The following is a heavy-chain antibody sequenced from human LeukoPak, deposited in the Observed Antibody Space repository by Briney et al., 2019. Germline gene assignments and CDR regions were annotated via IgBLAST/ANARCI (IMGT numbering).Heavy chain of an antibody. J-gene: IGHJ4*02. CDR2: INHSGST. Sequence: SETLSLTCAVYGGSFSGYYWSWIRQPPGKGLEWIGEINHSGSTNYNPSLKSRVTISVDTSKNQFSLKLSSVTAADTAVYYCARGLVVPAAINLKYYFDYWGQGTLVTVSS. D-gene: IGHD2-2*01. CDR1: GGSFSGYY. CDR3: ARGLVVPAAINLKYYFDY. V-gene: IGHV4-34*01.